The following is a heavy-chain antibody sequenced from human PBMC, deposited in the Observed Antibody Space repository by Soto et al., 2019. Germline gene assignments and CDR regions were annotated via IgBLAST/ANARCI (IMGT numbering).Heavy chain of an antibody. CDR1: GFTFSGSA. Sequence: QPGGSLRLSCAASGFTFSGSAMHWVRQASGKGLEWVGRIRSKANSYATAYAASVKGRFTISRDDSKNTAYLQMNSLKTEDTAVCYCTTPLYYYDSSGPFDYWGQGTLVTVSS. V-gene: IGHV3-73*01. J-gene: IGHJ4*02. D-gene: IGHD3-22*01. CDR2: IRSKANSYAT. CDR3: TTPLYYYDSSGPFDY.